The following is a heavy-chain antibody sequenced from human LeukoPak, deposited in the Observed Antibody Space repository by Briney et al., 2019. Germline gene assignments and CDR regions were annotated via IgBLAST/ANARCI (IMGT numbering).Heavy chain of an antibody. V-gene: IGHV3-7*03. Sequence: TGGSLRLSCAASGFTFSSYWMSWVRQAPGKGLEWVANIKQDGSEKYYVDSVKGRFTISRDNAKKSLYLHINSLRTEDTAVYYCATKSGTYYNYWGRGSLVTVSS. CDR3: ATKSGTYYNY. CDR2: IKQDGSEK. J-gene: IGHJ4*02. CDR1: GFTFSSYW. D-gene: IGHD1-26*01.